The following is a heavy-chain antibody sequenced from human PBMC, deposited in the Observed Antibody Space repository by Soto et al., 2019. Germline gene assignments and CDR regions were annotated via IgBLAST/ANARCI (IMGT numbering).Heavy chain of an antibody. V-gene: IGHV4-59*01. CDR1: GGSFRSYY. CDR2: ISYNGST. CDR3: AREWKLSWDYGIDV. D-gene: IGHD2-15*01. J-gene: IGHJ6*02. Sequence: SETLSLPCTVSGGSFRSYYWSGSGQPPRRGGELIGYISYNGSTNYNPSLKSRVTISVDTSKNPFSLKLSSVTAADTAVYYCAREWKLSWDYGIDVWGQGTTVTVSS.